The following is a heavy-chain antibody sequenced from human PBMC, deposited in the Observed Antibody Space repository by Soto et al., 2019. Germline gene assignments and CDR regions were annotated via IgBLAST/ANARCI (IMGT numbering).Heavy chain of an antibody. V-gene: IGHV1-18*01. J-gene: IGHJ6*02. CDR3: SMVDVYVTPSPQDV. D-gene: IGHD3-16*01. Sequence: QVQLVQSGAEVKNPGASVKVSCKASGYTFTRYGIGWARQAPGQGLEWMGWINTYNGNTNYAQNVHGRITLTTDTSTRTAYLELRSLRSNAPAIYVGSMVDVYVTPSPQDVWGQGTTVIVSS. CDR2: INTYNGNT. CDR1: GYTFTRYG.